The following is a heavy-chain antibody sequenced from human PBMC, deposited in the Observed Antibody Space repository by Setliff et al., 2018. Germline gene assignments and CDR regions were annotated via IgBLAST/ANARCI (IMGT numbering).Heavy chain of an antibody. Sequence: ASVKVSCKVSGYTLTELSMHWVRQAPGKGLEWMGGFDPEGGETIYAQKFQGRVTMTEDTSTDTAHMELGSLRSDDTAVYYCARTDDYYNFYAYWGQGTLVTVSS. CDR1: GYTLTELS. CDR2: FDPEGGET. CDR3: ARTDDYYNFYAY. V-gene: IGHV1-24*01. D-gene: IGHD3-3*01. J-gene: IGHJ4*02.